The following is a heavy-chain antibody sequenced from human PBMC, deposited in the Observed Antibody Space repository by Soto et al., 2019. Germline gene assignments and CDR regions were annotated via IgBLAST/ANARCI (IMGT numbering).Heavy chain of an antibody. CDR2: IIPILGIA. Sequence: SVKVSCKASGGTFSSYTISWVRQAPGQGLEWMGRIIPILGIANYAQKFQGRVTITADKSTSTAYMELSSLRSEDTAVYYCAREMNRYCSGGSCYQTFFDYWGQGTLVTVSS. V-gene: IGHV1-69*04. D-gene: IGHD2-15*01. J-gene: IGHJ4*02. CDR3: AREMNRYCSGGSCYQTFFDY. CDR1: GGTFSSYT.